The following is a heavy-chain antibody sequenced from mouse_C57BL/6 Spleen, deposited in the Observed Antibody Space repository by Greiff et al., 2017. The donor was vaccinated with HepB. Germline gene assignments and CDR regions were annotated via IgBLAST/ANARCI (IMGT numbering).Heavy chain of an antibody. CDR3: ANHYDGFAY. D-gene: IGHD2-4*01. Sequence: EVQLQQSGGGLVKPGGSLKLSCAASGFTFSDYGMHWVRQAPEKGLEWVAYISSGSSTIYYADTVKGRFTISRDNAKNTLFLQMTSLRSEDTAMYYCANHYDGFAYWGQGTLVTVSA. CDR2: ISSGSSTI. V-gene: IGHV5-17*01. J-gene: IGHJ3*01. CDR1: GFTFSDYG.